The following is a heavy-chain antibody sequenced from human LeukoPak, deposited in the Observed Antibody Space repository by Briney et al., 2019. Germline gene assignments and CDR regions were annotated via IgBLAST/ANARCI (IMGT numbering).Heavy chain of an antibody. V-gene: IGHV4-34*01. CDR2: INHSGST. J-gene: IGHJ4*02. Sequence: SETLSLTCAVYGGSFSGYYWSWIRQPPGKGLEWIGEINHSGSTNYNPSLKSRVTISVDTSKDQFSLKLSSVTAADTAVYYCARAGYSYGSFDYWGQGTLVTVSS. D-gene: IGHD5-18*01. CDR3: ARAGYSYGSFDY. CDR1: GGSFSGYY.